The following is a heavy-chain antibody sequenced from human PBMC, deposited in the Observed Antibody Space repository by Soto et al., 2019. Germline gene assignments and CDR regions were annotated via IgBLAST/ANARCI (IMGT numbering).Heavy chain of an antibody. CDR2: ISGTLST. Sequence: GGSLRLSCAASGFTFSTYAMGWVRQAPGKGLEWVSSISGTLSTYYADSVKGQFTISRDNSKNMLYLQINSLRHDDTAVYFCAKGYSTGWSEGYFDYWGQGALVTVSS. CDR1: GFTFSTYA. CDR3: AKGYSTGWSEGYFDY. J-gene: IGHJ4*02. D-gene: IGHD6-19*01. V-gene: IGHV3-23*01.